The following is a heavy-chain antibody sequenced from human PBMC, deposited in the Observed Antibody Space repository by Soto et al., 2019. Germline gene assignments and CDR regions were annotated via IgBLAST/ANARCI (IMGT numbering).Heavy chain of an antibody. CDR2: ITGIDGRT. Sequence: GGSLRLSCVGSGFTFGNYAMIWVRQAPGEGLEWVSSITGIDGRTYYADSVKGRFTISRDNPKNTLYLQMNNLRAEDTAMFYCAKDRGPYCSGGICYPPSWFDPWGQGTQVTVSS. J-gene: IGHJ5*02. D-gene: IGHD2-15*01. CDR3: AKDRGPYCSGGICYPPSWFDP. V-gene: IGHV3-23*01. CDR1: GFTFGNYA.